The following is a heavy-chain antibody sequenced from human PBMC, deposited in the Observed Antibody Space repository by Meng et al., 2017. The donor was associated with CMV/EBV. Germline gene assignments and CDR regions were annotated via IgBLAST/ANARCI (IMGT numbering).Heavy chain of an antibody. V-gene: IGHV4-39*01. CDR2: IYYSGST. CDR3: ARLGQYRHFQH. D-gene: IGHD3-16*01. CDR1: GGSISSSSYY. Sequence: GSLRLSCTVSGGSISSSSYYWGWIRQPPGKGLEWIGSIYYSGSTYYNPSLKSRVTISVDTSKNQFSLKLSSVTAADTAVYYCARLGQYRHFQHWGQGTLVTVSS. J-gene: IGHJ1*01.